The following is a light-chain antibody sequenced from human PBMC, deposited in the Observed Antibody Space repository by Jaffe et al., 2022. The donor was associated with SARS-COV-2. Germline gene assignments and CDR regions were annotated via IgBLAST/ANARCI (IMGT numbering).Light chain of an antibody. J-gene: IGLJ2*01. CDR3: EAWDSSLNAVL. Sequence: QSVLTQPPSVSAAPGQTVTISCSGSSSNIGNNYVSWFQQFPGTAPKLVVYDNNKRPSGIPDRFSASKSGTSATLGISGLQTGDEADYYCEAWDSSLNAVLFGGGTKLTVL. CDR2: DNN. V-gene: IGLV1-51*01. CDR1: SSNIGNNY.